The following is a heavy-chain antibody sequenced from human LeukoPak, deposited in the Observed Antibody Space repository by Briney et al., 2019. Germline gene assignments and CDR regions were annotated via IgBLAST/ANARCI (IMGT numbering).Heavy chain of an antibody. CDR1: GCSVSSSGYY. J-gene: IGHJ6*04. CDR3: ARDPYGMDV. CDR2: IYYSGST. V-gene: IGHV4-61*08. Sequence: SETLSLTCTVSGCSVSSSGYYWRWIRQPPGKGLEWIAYIYYSGSTNYNPSLKSRVTISVDTSKNQFSPKMRSVTAADTAVYYCARDPYGMDVWGKGTTVTVSS.